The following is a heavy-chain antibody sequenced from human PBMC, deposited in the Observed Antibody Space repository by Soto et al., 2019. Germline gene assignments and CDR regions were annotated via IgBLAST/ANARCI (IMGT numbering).Heavy chain of an antibody. J-gene: IGHJ4*02. D-gene: IGHD6-6*01. CDR1: GGSISSGDYY. CDR3: ASRQTSPYFDY. Sequence: QVQLQESGPGLVKPSQTLSLTCTVSGGSISSGDYYWSWIRQPPGKGLEWIGDIYYSGSTYYNPSLNSRVIVTIDTSKNQFSLKLSSVTAVETAVYHCASRQTSPYFDYWGQGTLVTVSS. CDR2: IYYSGST. V-gene: IGHV4-30-4*01.